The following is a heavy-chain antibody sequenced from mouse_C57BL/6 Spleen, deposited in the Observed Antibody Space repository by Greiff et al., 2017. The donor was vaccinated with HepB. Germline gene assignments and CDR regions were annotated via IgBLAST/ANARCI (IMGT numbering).Heavy chain of an antibody. CDR3: ARNYGSSYEGYYYAMDY. CDR2: IHPNSGST. Sequence: VQLQQPGAELVKPGASVKLSCKASGYTFTSYWMHWVKQRPGQGLEWIGMIHPNSGSTNYNEKFKSKATLTVDKSSSTAYMQLSSLTSEDSAVYYCARNYGSSYEGYYYAMDYWGQGTSVTVSS. CDR1: GYTFTSYW. J-gene: IGHJ4*01. D-gene: IGHD1-1*01. V-gene: IGHV1-64*01.